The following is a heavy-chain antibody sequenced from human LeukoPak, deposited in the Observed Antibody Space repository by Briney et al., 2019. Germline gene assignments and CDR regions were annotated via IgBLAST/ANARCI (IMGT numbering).Heavy chain of an antibody. Sequence: PGGSLRLSCAASGFTFSSYGMHWVRQAPGKGLEWVGRTRNKANSYTTEYVASVKGRFTISRDDSSNSLYLQMNSLRAEDTAVYYCARNTEYSSPDAFDIWGQGTMVTVSS. D-gene: IGHD6-6*01. CDR3: ARNTEYSSPDAFDI. CDR1: GFTFSSYG. V-gene: IGHV3-72*01. J-gene: IGHJ3*02. CDR2: TRNKANSYTT.